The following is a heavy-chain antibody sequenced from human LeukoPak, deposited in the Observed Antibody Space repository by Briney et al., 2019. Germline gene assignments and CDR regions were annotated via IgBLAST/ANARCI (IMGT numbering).Heavy chain of an antibody. CDR3: ARAHPSDYFDY. J-gene: IGHJ4*02. V-gene: IGHV1-2*02. Sequence: ASVKVSCKASGYTXTGYYLHWVRQAPGQGLEWMGWINPNSGGTNYAQKFQGRVTTTRDTSISTAYMELSRLRSDDTAVYYCARAHPSDYFDYWGQGTLVTVSS. CDR2: INPNSGGT. CDR1: GYTXTGYY.